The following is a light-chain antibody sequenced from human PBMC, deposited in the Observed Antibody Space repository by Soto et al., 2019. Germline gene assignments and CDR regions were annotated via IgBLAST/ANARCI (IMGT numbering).Light chain of an antibody. J-gene: IGKJ1*01. CDR1: QSINSNY. CDR3: QQYGTSPRT. Sequence: EIVLTQSPGTLSLSPGERATLSCRASQSINSNYLAWYQLKPGQAPRLLIYGASIRATAIPDRFSGSVSGTDFTLTISRLDPEDFAVYFYQQYGTSPRTFGQGTKVEIK. V-gene: IGKV3-20*01. CDR2: GAS.